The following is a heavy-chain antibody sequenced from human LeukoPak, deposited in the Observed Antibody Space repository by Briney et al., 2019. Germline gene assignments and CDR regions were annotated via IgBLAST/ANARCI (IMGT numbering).Heavy chain of an antibody. CDR2: INHSGST. D-gene: IGHD3-3*01. V-gene: IGHV4-34*01. CDR1: GGSFSGYY. J-gene: IGHJ4*02. CDR3: ARAMTGDFWSGYYWEYYFDY. Sequence: PSETLSLTCAVYGGSFSGYYWSWIRQPPGKGLEWIGEINHSGSTNYNPSLKSRVTISVDTSKNQFSPKLSSVTAADTAVYYCARAMTGDFWSGYYWEYYFDYWGQGTLVTVSS.